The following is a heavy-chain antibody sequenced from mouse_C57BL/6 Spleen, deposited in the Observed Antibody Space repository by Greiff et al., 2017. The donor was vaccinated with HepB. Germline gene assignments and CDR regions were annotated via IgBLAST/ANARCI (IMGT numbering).Heavy chain of an antibody. CDR3: ARGASSHWYFDV. Sequence: QVQLQQPGAELVMPGASVKLSCKASGYTFTSYWMHWVKQRPGQGLEWIGEIDPSDSYTNYNQKFKGKSTLTVDKSSSKAYMQLSSLTSEDSAVYYCARGASSHWYFDVWGTGTTVTVSS. CDR2: IDPSDSYT. D-gene: IGHD1-1*01. CDR1: GYTFTSYW. J-gene: IGHJ1*03. V-gene: IGHV1-69*01.